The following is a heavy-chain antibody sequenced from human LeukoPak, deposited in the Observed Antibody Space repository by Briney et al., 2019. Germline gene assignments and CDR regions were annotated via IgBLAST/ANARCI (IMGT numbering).Heavy chain of an antibody. V-gene: IGHV1-8*01. J-gene: IGHJ3*02. CDR1: GYTFTSYD. Sequence: GASVKVSCKASGYTFTSYDINWVRQATGQGLEWMGWMNPNSGNTGYAQKFQGRVTMTRNTSISTAYMELSSLRSEDTAVYYCATTMVRGVIITTEEDIWGQGTMVTVSS. CDR3: ATTMVRGVIITTEEDI. CDR2: MNPNSGNT. D-gene: IGHD3-10*01.